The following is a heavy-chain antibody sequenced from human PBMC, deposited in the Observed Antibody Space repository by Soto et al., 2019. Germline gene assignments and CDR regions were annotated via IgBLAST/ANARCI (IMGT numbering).Heavy chain of an antibody. CDR1: GDTFSTYA. Sequence: QVHLVQSGTEVKKPGSSVKVSCKTSGDTFSTYAISWVRQAPGQGLEWMGGIIPLFDSASYAQRSHDRVTITADKFTSTAYMEPRSLTSEDTAIYYCAASTFQSGVTGYFHLGFWGQGTLVTVSS. CDR2: IIPLFDSA. CDR3: AASTFQSGVTGYFHLGF. V-gene: IGHV1-69*06. D-gene: IGHD3-9*01. J-gene: IGHJ4*02.